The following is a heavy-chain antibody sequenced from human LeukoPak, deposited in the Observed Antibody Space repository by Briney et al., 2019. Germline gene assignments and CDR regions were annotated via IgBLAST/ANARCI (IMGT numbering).Heavy chain of an antibody. CDR3: TRDQSAAGLSWWFDP. CDR1: GFTFSGHW. D-gene: IGHD6-13*01. Sequence: GGSLRLSCAASGFTFSGHWFHWVRQAPGKGLEWVAVISPDGITKGHANSVKGRFTISRDNPKNTLYLEMNSLRVEDTAVYYCTRDQSAAGLSWWFDPWGQGTLVTVSS. V-gene: IGHV3-30*03. J-gene: IGHJ5*02. CDR2: ISPDGITK.